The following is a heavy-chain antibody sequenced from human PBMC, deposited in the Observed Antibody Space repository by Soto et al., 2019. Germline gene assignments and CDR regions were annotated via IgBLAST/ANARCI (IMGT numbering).Heavy chain of an antibody. Sequence: SETLSLTCTVSGGSIRSGGYYWSWVRQNPRRGLEWIGNIYYSGNTYYNPSLKSRLTISIDTSKNQFSLNLSSVTAADTAVYYCARDRLMATAGTARHYFGLDVWGQGTTVTVS. CDR3: ARDRLMATAGTARHYFGLDV. CDR1: GGSIRSGGYY. V-gene: IGHV4-31*03. D-gene: IGHD5-18*01. CDR2: IYYSGNT. J-gene: IGHJ6*02.